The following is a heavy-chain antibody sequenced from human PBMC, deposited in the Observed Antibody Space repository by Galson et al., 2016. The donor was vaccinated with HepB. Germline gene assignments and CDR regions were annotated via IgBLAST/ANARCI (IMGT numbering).Heavy chain of an antibody. CDR1: GYSFITYG. V-gene: IGHV1-18*01. CDR3: ARTHYYETSSD. J-gene: IGHJ4*02. Sequence: SVKVSCKASGYSFITYGISWVRQAPGQGPELMGWITPYNGNANYTQKFQGRVTMTTDTSTRTAYMELRSLRSDDTAVYYCARTHYYETSSDWGQGTLVTVSP. D-gene: IGHD3-22*01. CDR2: ITPYNGNA.